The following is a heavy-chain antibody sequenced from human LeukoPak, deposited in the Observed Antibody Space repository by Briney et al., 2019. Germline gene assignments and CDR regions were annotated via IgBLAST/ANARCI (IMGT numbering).Heavy chain of an antibody. CDR3: TRVGYCSSTTCYTGDGFDY. Sequence: GSLRLSCAASGFTFSSYWMSWVRQAPGKGLEWVANIEQDGSEKYYVDSVKGLFTISTDNAKNSLYLQMNSLRAEDTAVYYCTRVGYCSSTTCYTGDGFDYWGQGTLVTVSS. V-gene: IGHV3-7*01. D-gene: IGHD2-2*02. J-gene: IGHJ4*02. CDR2: IEQDGSEK. CDR1: GFTFSSYW.